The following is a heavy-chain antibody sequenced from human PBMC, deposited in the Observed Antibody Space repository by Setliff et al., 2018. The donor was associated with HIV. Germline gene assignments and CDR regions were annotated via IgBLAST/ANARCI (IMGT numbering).Heavy chain of an antibody. CDR2: ISAYNGNT. CDR1: GYTFTGYG. J-gene: IGHJ6*02. V-gene: IGHV1-18*01. CDR3: ARDVEHMMDV. Sequence: GASVKVSCKASGYTFTGYGISWVRQAPGQGLEWMGWISAYNGNTNYAQKLQGRVTMTTDTSTSTAYMELRRLTFDDTAVYYCARDVEHMMDVWGQGTTVTVSS.